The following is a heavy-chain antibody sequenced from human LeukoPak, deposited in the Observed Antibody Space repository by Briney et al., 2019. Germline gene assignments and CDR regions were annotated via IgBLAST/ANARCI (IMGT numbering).Heavy chain of an antibody. CDR1: SASITSSPYF. Sequence: PSETLSLTCTVSSASITSSPYFWGWIRQSPGKGLEWIGSISYSGSTYYNPSLKSRVTISVDTSKNQFSLKLSSVTAADTAVYYCARMRYDSSGYYYCHFDYWGQGTLVTVSS. CDR2: ISYSGST. V-gene: IGHV4-39*07. D-gene: IGHD3-22*01. CDR3: ARMRYDSSGYYYCHFDY. J-gene: IGHJ4*02.